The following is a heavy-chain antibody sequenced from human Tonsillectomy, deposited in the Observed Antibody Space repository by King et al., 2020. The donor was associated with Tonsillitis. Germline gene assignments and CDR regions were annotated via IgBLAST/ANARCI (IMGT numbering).Heavy chain of an antibody. J-gene: IGHJ4*02. CDR3: ARRTVEVAGHFDR. CDR1: GGPISRTSDS. D-gene: IGHD6-19*01. CDR2: VSYKGNT. Sequence: LQLQESGPAVLRPSETLSLTCSVSGGPISRTSDSWGWIRQPPGKGLEWIDSVSYKGNTYYHPSLKSRVTISGDTFKNQLSLNLNSVTAADTGIYYCARRTVEVAGHFDRWGQGTLVTVSS. V-gene: IGHV4-39*01.